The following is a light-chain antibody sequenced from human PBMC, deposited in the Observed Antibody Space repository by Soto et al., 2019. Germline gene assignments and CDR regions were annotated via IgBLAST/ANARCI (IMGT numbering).Light chain of an antibody. Sequence: DIVMTQSPDSLAVSLGERATINCKSSQSVLYSSNNKNYLAWYQQKPGQPPKLLIYWASTRESGVPDRFSGSGSGTAFTLTISSLQAEDVAVYYCQQYYNTPLTFGGGTKVEIK. CDR1: QSVLYSSNNKNY. J-gene: IGKJ4*01. V-gene: IGKV4-1*01. CDR3: QQYYNTPLT. CDR2: WAS.